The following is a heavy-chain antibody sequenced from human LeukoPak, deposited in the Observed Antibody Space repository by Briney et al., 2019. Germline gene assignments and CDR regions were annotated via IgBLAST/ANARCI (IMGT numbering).Heavy chain of an antibody. D-gene: IGHD6-13*01. Sequence: GGSLRLSCAASGFTFSSYSMNWVRQAPGKGLEGVSSISSSSSYIYYADSVKGRFTITRDNANNSLYLQMNSLRAEDTAVYYCARSSSSWYYFDYWGQGTLVTVSS. CDR2: ISSSSSYI. CDR1: GFTFSSYS. J-gene: IGHJ4*02. CDR3: ARSSSSWYYFDY. V-gene: IGHV3-21*01.